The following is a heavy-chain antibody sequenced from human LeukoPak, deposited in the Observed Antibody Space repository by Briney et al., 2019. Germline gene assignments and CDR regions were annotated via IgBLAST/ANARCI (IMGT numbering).Heavy chain of an antibody. CDR1: GFTFSSYW. J-gene: IGHJ4*02. V-gene: IGHV3-74*01. Sequence: PGGSLRLSCAASGFTFSSYWMHWVRQAPGKGLVWVSRINSDGSNTIYADSVKGRFTISRDNAKNTLYLQMNSLRAEDTAVYYCARDRYSSGWYGDFDCWGQGTLVTVSS. CDR3: ARDRYSSGWYGDFDC. D-gene: IGHD6-19*01. CDR2: INSDGSNT.